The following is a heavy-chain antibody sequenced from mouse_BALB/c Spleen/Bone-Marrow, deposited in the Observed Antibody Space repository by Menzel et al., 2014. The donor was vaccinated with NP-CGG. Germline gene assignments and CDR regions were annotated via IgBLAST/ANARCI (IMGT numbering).Heavy chain of an antibody. CDR3: ARWGITLAY. J-gene: IGHJ3*01. CDR1: GYSFTSYW. CDR2: INPSNGRT. Sequence: QVQLQQSGAELVKPGASVKLSCKASGYSFTSYWMHWVKQRPGQGLEWIGEINPSNGRTNYNEKFKSKATLTVDKSSSTAYMQLSSLTSEDSAVYYCARWGITLAYWGQGTLVTVSA. D-gene: IGHD2-4*01. V-gene: IGHV1S81*02.